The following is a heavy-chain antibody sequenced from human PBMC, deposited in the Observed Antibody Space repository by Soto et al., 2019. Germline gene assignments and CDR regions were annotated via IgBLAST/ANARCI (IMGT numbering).Heavy chain of an antibody. CDR2: IYYSGST. V-gene: IGHV4-39*01. Sequence: SETLSLTCTVSGGSISSSSYYWGWIRQPPGKGLEWIGSIYYSGSTYYNPSLKSRVTISVDTSKNQFSLKLSSVTAADTAVYYCARLFTHGSGSYYLTYYFDYWGQGTLVTVSS. J-gene: IGHJ4*02. CDR3: ARLFTHGSGSYYLTYYFDY. CDR1: GGSISSSSYY. D-gene: IGHD3-10*01.